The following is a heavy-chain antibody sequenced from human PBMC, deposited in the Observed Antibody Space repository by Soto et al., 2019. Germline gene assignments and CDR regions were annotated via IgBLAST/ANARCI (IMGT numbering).Heavy chain of an antibody. CDR1: GGSFSGYY. CDR2: INHSGST. J-gene: IGHJ4*02. V-gene: IGHV4-34*01. Sequence: SETLSLTCAVYGGSFSGYYWSWIRQPPGKGLEWIGEINHSGSTNYNPSLKSRVTISVDTSKNQFSLKLSSVTAADTAVYYCERVRVTTVVTSRVSDYWGQGTMVTVSS. D-gene: IGHD4-17*01. CDR3: ERVRVTTVVTSRVSDY.